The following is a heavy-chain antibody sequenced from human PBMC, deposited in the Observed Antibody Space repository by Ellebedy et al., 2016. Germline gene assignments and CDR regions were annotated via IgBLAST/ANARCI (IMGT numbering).Heavy chain of an antibody. J-gene: IGHJ4*02. CDR2: INTNTGNP. CDR3: ARDRVVVPAAMPDY. Sequence: ASVKVSCKASGYTFSSYAMHWVRQAPGQGLEWMGWINTNTGNPTYAQGFTGRFVFSLDTSVSTAYLQISSLKAEDTAVYYCARDRVVVPAAMPDYWGQGTLVTVSS. CDR1: GYTFSSYA. D-gene: IGHD2-2*01. V-gene: IGHV7-4-1*02.